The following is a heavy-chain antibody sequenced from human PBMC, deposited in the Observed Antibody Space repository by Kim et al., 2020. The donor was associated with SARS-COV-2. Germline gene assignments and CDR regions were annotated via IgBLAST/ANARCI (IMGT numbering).Heavy chain of an antibody. J-gene: IGHJ6*02. V-gene: IGHV4-59*01. D-gene: IGHD3-3*01. Sequence: SETLSLTCTVSGGSISSYYWSWIRQPPGKGLEWIGYIYYSGSTNYNPSLKSRVTISVDTSKNQFSLKLSSVTAADTAVYYCARDSSGYYDLDVWGQGTTVTVSS. CDR1: GGSISSYY. CDR3: ARDSSGYYDLDV. CDR2: IYYSGST.